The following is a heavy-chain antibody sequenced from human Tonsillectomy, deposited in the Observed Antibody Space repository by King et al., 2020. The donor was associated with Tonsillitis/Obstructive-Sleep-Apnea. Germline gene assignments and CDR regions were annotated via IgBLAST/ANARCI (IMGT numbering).Heavy chain of an antibody. CDR1: GGSISSYY. CDR2: IYYSGST. D-gene: IGHD3-3*01. V-gene: IGHV4-59*08. J-gene: IGHJ4*02. CDR3: ARYYDFWSGAFDY. Sequence: VQLQESGPGLVKPSETLSLTCTVPGGSISSYYWSWIRPPPGKGLEWIGYIYYSGSTNYNPSLKSRVTISVDTSKNQFSLKLSSVTAADTAVYYCARYYDFWSGAFDYWGQGTLVTVSS.